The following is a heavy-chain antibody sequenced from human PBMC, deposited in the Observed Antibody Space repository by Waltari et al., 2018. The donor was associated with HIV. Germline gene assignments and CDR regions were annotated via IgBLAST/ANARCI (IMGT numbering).Heavy chain of an antibody. Sequence: EVQLVESGGGLVKPGGSLRVSCAASGFTFSLYSMNWVRQAPGKGLEWVASINKNKSYIYYADSVKGRFAISRDNAKNSLYLQMNSLRAEDTAIYYCASRDYGAYAGELVYWGQGTLVTVSS. V-gene: IGHV3-21*02. CDR1: GFTFSLYS. D-gene: IGHD4-17*01. CDR2: INKNKSYI. CDR3: ASRDYGAYAGELVY. J-gene: IGHJ4*02.